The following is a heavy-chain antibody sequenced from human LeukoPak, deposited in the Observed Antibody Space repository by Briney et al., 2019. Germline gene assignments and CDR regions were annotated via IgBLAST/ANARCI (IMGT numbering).Heavy chain of an antibody. D-gene: IGHD3-22*01. J-gene: IGHJ4*02. CDR3: ATRGYYGSSGYVDY. CDR1: GFTLSSYS. Sequence: PGGSLRLSCAASGFTLSSYSMNWVRQAPGKGLEWVSYISSSGSTIYYADSVKGRFTISRDNAKNSLYLQMNSLRAEDTAVYYCATRGYYGSSGYVDYWGQGTLVTVSS. CDR2: ISSSGSTI. V-gene: IGHV3-48*04.